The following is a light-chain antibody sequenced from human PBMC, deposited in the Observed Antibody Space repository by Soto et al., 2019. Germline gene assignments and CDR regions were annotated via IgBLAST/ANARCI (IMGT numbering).Light chain of an antibody. Sequence: SSELTQTPSVSVSPGQTASITCSGAELGDKYACWYQQKPGQSPVLVIYQDKKRASGIPERFSGSNSGNTATLTISGTQAMDEADYYCQAWDSSQGVFGGGTKLTVL. V-gene: IGLV3-1*01. CDR2: QDK. CDR3: QAWDSSQGV. J-gene: IGLJ2*01. CDR1: ELGDKY.